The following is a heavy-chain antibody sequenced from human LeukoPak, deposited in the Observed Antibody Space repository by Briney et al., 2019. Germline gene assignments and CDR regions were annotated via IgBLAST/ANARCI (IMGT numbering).Heavy chain of an antibody. CDR1: GFTFSTYA. V-gene: IGHV3-23*01. Sequence: GGSLRLSCAASGFTFSTYAMNWVRQAPGKGLEWVSVITGSGGFTQYADSVKGRFTISRDNSKNTVHLQMNSLRVEDTALYYCVRSLDYWGQGTLVTVSS. CDR3: VRSLDY. J-gene: IGHJ4*02. CDR2: ITGSGGFT.